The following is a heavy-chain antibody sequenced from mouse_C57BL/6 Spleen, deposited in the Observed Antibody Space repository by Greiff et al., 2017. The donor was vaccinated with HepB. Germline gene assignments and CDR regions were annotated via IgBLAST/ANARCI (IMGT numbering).Heavy chain of an antibody. J-gene: IGHJ1*03. D-gene: IGHD1-1*01. CDR1: GFTFSSYA. CDR3: TRDPGYYGSYWYFDV. Sequence: EVQLVESGEGLVKPGGSLKLSCAASGFTFSSYAMSWVRQTPEKRLEWVAYISSGGDYIYYADTVKGRFTISRDNARNTLYLQMSSLKSEDTAMYYCTRDPGYYGSYWYFDVWGTGTTVTVSS. V-gene: IGHV5-9-1*02. CDR2: ISSGGDYI.